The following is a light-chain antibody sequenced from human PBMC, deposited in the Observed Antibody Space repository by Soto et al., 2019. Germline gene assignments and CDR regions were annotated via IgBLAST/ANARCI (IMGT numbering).Light chain of an antibody. Sequence: IVLTQSPGTLSLFPGERATLSCRASQSVSSNYITWYQQKPGQAPRRLIFGASSRATGIPDRFSGSGSGTDFTLTISRLEPEDFAVYYCQQYGSSPSTFGQGTKVDIK. CDR2: GAS. CDR1: QSVSSNY. J-gene: IGKJ1*01. CDR3: QQYGSSPST. V-gene: IGKV3-20*01.